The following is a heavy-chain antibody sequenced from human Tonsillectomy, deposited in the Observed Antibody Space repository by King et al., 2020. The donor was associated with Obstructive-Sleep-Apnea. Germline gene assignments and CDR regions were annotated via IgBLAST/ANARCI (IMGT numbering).Heavy chain of an antibody. Sequence: MQLQESGPGLVKPSETLSLTCTVSGYSISSGYYWGWIRQPPGKGLEWIGSIYHSGSTYYNPSLKSRVTISVDTSKNQFSLKLCSVTAADTAVYYCARQDSSSWYSAFDIWGQGTMVTVSS. CDR2: IYHSGST. D-gene: IGHD6-13*01. CDR3: ARQDSSSWYSAFDI. J-gene: IGHJ3*02. CDR1: GYSISSGYY. V-gene: IGHV4-38-2*02.